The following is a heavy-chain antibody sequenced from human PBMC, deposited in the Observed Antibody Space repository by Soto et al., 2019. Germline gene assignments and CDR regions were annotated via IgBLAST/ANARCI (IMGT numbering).Heavy chain of an antibody. CDR2: IYYSGST. CDR1: GGSINSYY. J-gene: IGHJ4*02. CDR3: XXXXXXXXDY. V-gene: IGHV4-59*08. Sequence: QVQLQESGPGLVKPSETLSLTCTVSGGSINSYYWSWIRQPPGKGLEWIGYIYYSGSTKYNPSLXSRVTIXXDTPKNQFSLNLSSXTAXXXXXXXXXXXXXXXXDYWGQGTLVTVSS.